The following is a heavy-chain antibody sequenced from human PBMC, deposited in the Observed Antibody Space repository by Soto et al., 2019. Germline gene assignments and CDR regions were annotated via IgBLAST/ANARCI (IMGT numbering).Heavy chain of an antibody. V-gene: IGHV3-9*01. D-gene: IGHD5-18*01. CDR3: VRSKGGYSYGPPFDY. CDR2: ISWNSGNI. Sequence: EVQLEESGGALVQPGRSLRLSCAASGFTFDDYAMHWVRQVLGKVLEWVSSISWNSGNIGYAYSVKGRFTTSRDNAKNYLYLKMNSLRPEDTALYYCVRSKGGYSYGPPFDYWGQGTLVIVSS. CDR1: GFTFDDYA. J-gene: IGHJ4*02.